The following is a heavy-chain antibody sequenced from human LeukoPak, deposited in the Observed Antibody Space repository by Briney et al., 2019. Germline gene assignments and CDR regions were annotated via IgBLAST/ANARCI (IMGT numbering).Heavy chain of an antibody. D-gene: IGHD6-19*01. CDR2: IIPIFGTA. Sequence: ASVKVSCKASGGTFSSYAISWVRQAPGQGLEWMGGIIPIFGTANYAQKFQGRVTITADESTSTAYMELSSLRSEDTAVYYCARDPVPGSGWYGPGYYYYMDVWGKGTTVTVSS. CDR1: GGTFSSYA. J-gene: IGHJ6*03. V-gene: IGHV1-69*01. CDR3: ARDPVPGSGWYGPGYYYYMDV.